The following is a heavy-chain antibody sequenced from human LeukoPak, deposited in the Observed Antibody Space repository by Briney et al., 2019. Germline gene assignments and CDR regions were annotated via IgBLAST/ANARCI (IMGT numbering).Heavy chain of an antibody. J-gene: IGHJ4*02. Sequence: PSGTLPLTCTVSGASISSGGYYWSWIRQPPGKGLEWIGYIYHSGRTYYNPSLKSGVSISVGRSKNQFYLTLISWTAAVTAVYDWGRDPPIWANCPDPTSSDYWGQGTLVSVYS. CDR1: GASISSGGYY. CDR2: IYHSGRT. V-gene: IGHV4-30-2*01. CDR3: GRDPPIWANCPDPTSSDY. D-gene: IGHD2-2*02.